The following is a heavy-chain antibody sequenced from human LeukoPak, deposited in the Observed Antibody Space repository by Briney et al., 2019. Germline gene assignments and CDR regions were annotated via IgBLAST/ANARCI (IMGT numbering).Heavy chain of an antibody. V-gene: IGHV1-69*05. D-gene: IGHD6-13*01. CDR3: ARDWLGIAAAGTGYYYYMDV. CDR1: GGTFSSYA. Sequence: ASVKVSCKASGGTFSSYAISWVRQAPGQGLEWMGRIIPIFGTANYAQKFQGRVTIATDESTSTAYMELSSLRPEDTAVYYCARDWLGIAAAGTGYYYYMDVWGKGTTVTVSS. CDR2: IIPIFGTA. J-gene: IGHJ6*03.